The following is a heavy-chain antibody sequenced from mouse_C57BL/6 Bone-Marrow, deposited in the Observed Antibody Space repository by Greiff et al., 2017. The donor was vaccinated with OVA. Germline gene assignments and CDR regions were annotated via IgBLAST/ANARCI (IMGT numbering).Heavy chain of an antibody. Sequence: VHLVESGPELVKPGASVKLSCKASGYTFTSYDINWVKQRPGQGLEWIGWIHPRDGSTKYNEKFKGKATLTVDTSSSTAYMELHSLTSEDSAVYFCAYYGYGLWYFDVWGTGTTVTVSS. CDR2: IHPRDGST. CDR3: AYYGYGLWYFDV. V-gene: IGHV1-85*01. D-gene: IGHD2-2*01. CDR1: GYTFTSYD. J-gene: IGHJ1*03.